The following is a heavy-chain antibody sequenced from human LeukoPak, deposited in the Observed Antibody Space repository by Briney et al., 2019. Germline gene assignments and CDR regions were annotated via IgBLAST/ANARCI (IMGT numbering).Heavy chain of an antibody. J-gene: IGHJ5*02. CDR3: AKDTSSSYNWFDP. V-gene: IGHV3-33*06. Sequence: GGSLRLFCAPSGFTFSSYGMHWVRRAPGKGLEWVAVIWYDGSNKYYADSVKGRFTISRDNSKNTLYLQMNSLRAEDTAVYYCAKDTSSSYNWFDPWGQGTLVTVSS. CDR2: IWYDGSNK. D-gene: IGHD6-6*01. CDR1: GFTFSSYG.